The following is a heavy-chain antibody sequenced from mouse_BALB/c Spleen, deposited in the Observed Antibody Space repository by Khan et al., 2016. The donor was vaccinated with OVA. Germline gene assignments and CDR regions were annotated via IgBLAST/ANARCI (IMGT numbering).Heavy chain of an antibody. CDR2: ISSGGDYT. V-gene: IGHV5-6*01. Sequence: EVELVESGGDLVKPGGSLKLSCAASGFTFSSYSMSWVRQTPDKRLAWVATISSGGDYTYYPDSVKGRFTISRDNAKNTLYLQMSSLKSEDTAMYYCASHLTGSFAYWGQGTLGTVSA. CDR1: GFTFSSYS. D-gene: IGHD4-1*01. J-gene: IGHJ3*01. CDR3: ASHLTGSFAY.